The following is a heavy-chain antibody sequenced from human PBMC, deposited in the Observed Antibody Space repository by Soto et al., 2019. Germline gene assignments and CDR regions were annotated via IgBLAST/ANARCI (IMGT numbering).Heavy chain of an antibody. D-gene: IGHD5-18*01. CDR3: ARGGPGVDTAMVSPANKYGMDV. CDR2: IIPIFGTA. Sequence: ASVKVSCKASGGTFSSYAISWVRQAPGQGLEWMGGIIPIFGTANYAQKFQGRVTITADESTSTAYMELSSLRSEDTAVYYCARGGPGVDTAMVSPANKYGMDVWGQGTTVTVSS. J-gene: IGHJ6*02. V-gene: IGHV1-69*13. CDR1: GGTFSSYA.